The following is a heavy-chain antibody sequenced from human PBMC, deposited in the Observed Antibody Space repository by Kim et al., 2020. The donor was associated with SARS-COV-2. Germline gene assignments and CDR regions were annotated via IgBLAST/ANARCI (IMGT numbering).Heavy chain of an antibody. CDR1: GDSISNEGSY. CDR3: VDLRGDWHCPPRN. V-gene: IGHV4-39*01. Sequence: SETLSLTCAVSGDSISNEGSYWGWIRQPPGKGLEWIGNIYYSGTSYSNPSLKSRVSISVDTSKNQFSLHLNSVTAADTADYYCVDLRGDWHCPPRNWGQG. CDR2: IYYSGTS. J-gene: IGHJ1*01. D-gene: IGHD3-9*01.